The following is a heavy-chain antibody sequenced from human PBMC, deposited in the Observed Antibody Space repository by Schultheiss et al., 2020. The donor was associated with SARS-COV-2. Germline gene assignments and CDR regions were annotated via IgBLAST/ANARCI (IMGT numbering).Heavy chain of an antibody. D-gene: IGHD5-18*01. CDR3: ARGALWSDYYYYGMDV. V-gene: IGHV1-69*04. CDR1: GGTFSSYA. Sequence: KVSCKASGGTFSSYAISWVRQAPGQGLEWMGRIIPILGIANYAQKFQGRVTITADKSTSTAYMELSSLRSEDTAVYYCARGALWSDYYYYGMDVWGQGTTVTVSS. J-gene: IGHJ6*02. CDR2: IIPILGIA.